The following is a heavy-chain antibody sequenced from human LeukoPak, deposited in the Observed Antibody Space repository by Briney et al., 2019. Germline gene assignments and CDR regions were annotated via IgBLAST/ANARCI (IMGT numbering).Heavy chain of an antibody. CDR3: ARASRTLRYFDWLIPSGY. CDR1: GFTFSSYA. CDR2: ISYDGSNK. J-gene: IGHJ4*02. V-gene: IGHV3-30-3*01. Sequence: PGGSLRLSCAASGFTFSSYAMHWVRQAPGKGLEWVAVISYDGSNKYYADSVKGRFTISRDNSKNTLYLQMNSLRAEDTAVYYCARASRTLRYFDWLIPSGYWGQGTLVTVSS. D-gene: IGHD3-9*01.